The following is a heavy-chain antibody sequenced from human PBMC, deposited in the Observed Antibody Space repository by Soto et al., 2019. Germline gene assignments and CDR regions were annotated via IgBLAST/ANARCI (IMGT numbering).Heavy chain of an antibody. J-gene: IGHJ4*02. CDR1: GGTFSSYA. CDR3: ARARRDSSGWYLGEY. Sequence: QVQLLQSGAEVKKPGSSVKVSCKASGGTFSSYAISWVRQAPGQGLEWMGGIIPIFGTANYAQKFQGRVTITADKSTSTAYLELSSLRSEDTAVYYCARARRDSSGWYLGEYWGQGTLVTVSS. CDR2: IIPIFGTA. D-gene: IGHD6-19*01. V-gene: IGHV1-69*06.